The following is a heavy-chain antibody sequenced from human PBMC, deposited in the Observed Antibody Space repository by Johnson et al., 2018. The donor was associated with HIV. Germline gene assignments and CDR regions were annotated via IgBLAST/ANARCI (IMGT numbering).Heavy chain of an antibody. V-gene: IGHV3-64*01. D-gene: IGHD6-13*01. CDR2: ISSDGGNT. J-gene: IGHJ1*01. CDR3: ARGRSAVSSSWAM. CDR1: GFTFNSYA. Sequence: VQLVESGGGLVQPGVSLRLSCAASGFTFNSYAMHWVRQAPGKGLEYVSAISSDGGNTYYGNSVKGRFTISRDNSKNTLYLQMGSLRAEDMGVYYCARGRSAVSSSWAMWG.